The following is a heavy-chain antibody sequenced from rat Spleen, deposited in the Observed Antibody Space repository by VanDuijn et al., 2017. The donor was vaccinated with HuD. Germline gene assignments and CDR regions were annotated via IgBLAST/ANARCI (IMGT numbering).Heavy chain of an antibody. J-gene: IGHJ3*01. Sequence: EVQLVESGGGLVQPGRSLKLSCAASGFTFSDYNMAWVRQAPKKGLEWVATITYDGSGTYYRDSVKGRFTISRDNAKSTLYLQMDSLRSEDTATYYCARHGYNPFAYWGQGTLVTVSS. V-gene: IGHV5-7*01. CDR1: GFTFSDYN. D-gene: IGHD1-4*01. CDR3: ARHGYNPFAY. CDR2: ITYDGSGT.